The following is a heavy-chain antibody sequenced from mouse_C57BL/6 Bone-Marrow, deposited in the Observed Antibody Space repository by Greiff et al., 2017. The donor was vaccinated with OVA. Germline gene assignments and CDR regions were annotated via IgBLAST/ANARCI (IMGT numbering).Heavy chain of an antibody. CDR3: TRGYSNYYAMDY. J-gene: IGHJ4*01. CDR1: GYTFTDYE. CDR2: IDPGTGGT. Sequence: VQLQQSGAELVRPGASVTLSCKASGYTFTDYEMHWVKQTPVHGLEWIGAIDPGTGGTDYNQKFKGKAILTADKSSSTAYMELRSLTSEDSAVYYCTRGYSNYYAMDYWGQGTAVTVSS. V-gene: IGHV1-15*01. D-gene: IGHD2-5*01.